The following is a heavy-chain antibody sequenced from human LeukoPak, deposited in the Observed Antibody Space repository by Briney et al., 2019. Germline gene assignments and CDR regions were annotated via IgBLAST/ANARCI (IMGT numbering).Heavy chain of an antibody. J-gene: IGHJ6*04. CDR3: ARHYCSSTSCYAGSPLDV. CDR2: INHSGST. CDR1: GGSISSYY. Sequence: SETLSLTCTVSGGSISSYYWSWIRQPPGKGLEWIGEINHSGSTNYNPSLKSRVTISVDTSKNQFSLKLSSVTAADTAVYYCARHYCSSTSCYAGSPLDVWGKGTTVTISS. V-gene: IGHV4-34*01. D-gene: IGHD2-2*01.